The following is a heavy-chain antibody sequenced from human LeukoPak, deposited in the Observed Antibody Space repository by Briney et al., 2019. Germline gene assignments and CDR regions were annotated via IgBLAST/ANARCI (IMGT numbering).Heavy chain of an antibody. CDR2: ISSTSSTI. J-gene: IGHJ4*02. V-gene: IGHV3-48*04. Sequence: GGSLRLSCAASGFTFSTYTINWIRQAPGKGLEWVSCISSTSSTIYYADSVKGRFTISRDNAKNSLYLQMNSLRAEDTAVYYCARAVTTWGQGTLVTVSS. D-gene: IGHD1-14*01. CDR1: GFTFSTYT. CDR3: ARAVTT.